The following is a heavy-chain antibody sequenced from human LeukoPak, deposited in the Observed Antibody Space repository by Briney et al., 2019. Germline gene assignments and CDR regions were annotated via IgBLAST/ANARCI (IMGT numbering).Heavy chain of an antibody. CDR2: INPNSGGT. CDR1: GYTFTGYY. V-gene: IGHV1-2*04. Sequence: ASVKVSCKASGYTFTGYYMHWVRQAPGQGLEWMGWINPNSGGTNYAQKFQGWVTMTSDTSISTAYMELSRLRSDDTAVYYCARDRAGAAAGTRPEYFQHWGQGTLVTVSS. J-gene: IGHJ1*01. D-gene: IGHD6-13*01. CDR3: ARDRAGAAAGTRPEYFQH.